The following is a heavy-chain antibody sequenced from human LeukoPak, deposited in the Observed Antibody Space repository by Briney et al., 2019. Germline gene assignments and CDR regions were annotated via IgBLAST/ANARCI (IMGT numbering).Heavy chain of an antibody. V-gene: IGHV3-48*03. CDR1: GFTFDDYA. CDR2: ISPSGSSV. D-gene: IGHD5-18*01. Sequence: PGRSLRLSCAASGFTFDDYAMNWVRQAPGKGLEWVSYISPSGSSVFYADSVKGRFTISRDNGKNSLYLQMNSLRAEDTAVYYCANLPVDTTMVGDWYFDLWGRGTLVTVSS. CDR3: ANLPVDTTMVGDWYFDL. J-gene: IGHJ2*01.